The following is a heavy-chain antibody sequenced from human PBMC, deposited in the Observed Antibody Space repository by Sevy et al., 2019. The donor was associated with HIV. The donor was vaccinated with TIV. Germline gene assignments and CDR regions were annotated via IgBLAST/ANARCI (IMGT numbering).Heavy chain of an antibody. D-gene: IGHD1-26*01. V-gene: IGHV1-18*01. Sequence: ASVKVSCKASGYTFTSYGIGWVRQAPGQGLEWMGWISAYNGNTNYAQKLQGRVTMTTDTSTSTAYMELRSLRSDDTAVYYCARDSRYSGSPYYFDYWGQGTLVTVSS. CDR2: ISAYNGNT. CDR3: ARDSRYSGSPYYFDY. J-gene: IGHJ4*02. CDR1: GYTFTSYG.